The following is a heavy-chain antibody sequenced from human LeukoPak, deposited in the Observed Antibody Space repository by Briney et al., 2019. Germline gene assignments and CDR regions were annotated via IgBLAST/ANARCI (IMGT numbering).Heavy chain of an antibody. V-gene: IGHV4-30-4*01. CDR3: ASYYHGFDY. J-gene: IGHJ4*02. CDR2: IYYSGST. CDR1: GGSISSGNYY. D-gene: IGHD3-10*01. Sequence: SETLSLTCTVSGGSISSGNYYYSWIRQPPGKGLEWIGYIYYSGSTYYNPSLKSRVSISVDTSKNQFSLKLSSVTAADTAVCYCASYYHGFDYWGQGTLVTVSS.